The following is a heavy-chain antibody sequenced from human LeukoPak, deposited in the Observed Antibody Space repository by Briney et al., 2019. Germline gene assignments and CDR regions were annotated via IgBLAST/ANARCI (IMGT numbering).Heavy chain of an antibody. CDR1: GFTFSSYG. CDR3: ARLYSGYDLWHFDY. Sequence: PGGSLRLSCAASGFTFSSYGMSWVRQAPGKGLEWVSVIYSGGSTYYADSVKGRFTISRDNSKNTLYLQMNSLRAEDTAVYYCARLYSGYDLWHFDYWGQGTLVTVSS. J-gene: IGHJ4*02. D-gene: IGHD5-12*01. CDR2: IYSGGST. V-gene: IGHV3-53*01.